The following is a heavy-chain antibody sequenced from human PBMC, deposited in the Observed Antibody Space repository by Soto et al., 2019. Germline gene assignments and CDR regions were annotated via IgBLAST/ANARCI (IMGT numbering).Heavy chain of an antibody. CDR2: ISAYNSNT. D-gene: IGHD3-10*01. CDR3: ARGVGSGSYYNQYNWFDP. V-gene: IGHV1-18*01. J-gene: IGHJ5*02. CDR1: GYTFTSYG. Sequence: ASVKVSCKASGYTFTSYGISWVRQAPGQRLEWKGWISAYNSNTNYAQKLQGRVTMTTDTSTSTAYMELRSLRSDDTAVYYCARGVGSGSYYNQYNWFDPWGQGTLVTVSS.